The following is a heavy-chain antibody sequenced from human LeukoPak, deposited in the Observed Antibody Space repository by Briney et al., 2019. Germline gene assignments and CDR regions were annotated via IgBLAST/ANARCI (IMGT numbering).Heavy chain of an antibody. Sequence: GGSLRLSCAAAGFTFTNYGMSWVRQAPGKGLVWVSRINSDGSSTSYADSVKGRFTISRDNAKNTLYLQMNSLRAEDTAVYYCARVRRSSYYYFDYWGQGTLVTVSS. CDR3: ARVRRSSYYYFDY. V-gene: IGHV3-74*01. CDR1: GFTFTNYG. CDR2: INSDGSST. D-gene: IGHD1-26*01. J-gene: IGHJ4*02.